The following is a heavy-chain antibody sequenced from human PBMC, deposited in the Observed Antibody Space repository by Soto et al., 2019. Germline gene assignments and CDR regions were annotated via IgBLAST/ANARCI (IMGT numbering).Heavy chain of an antibody. V-gene: IGHV1-18*01. CDR3: ARHHGPTTSENWFDT. CDR2: ISTYSGDT. J-gene: IGHJ5*02. D-gene: IGHD5-12*01. Sequence: QVHLVQSGVEVKTPGASVKVSCQASGYTFFTYDISWVRQAPGQGLEWMGWISTYSGDTKYAQKFQGRVTMTPDTSTTTAYVELRSLRSDDTSVYYCARHHGPTTSENWFDTWGQGTLVTGSS. CDR1: GYTFFTYD.